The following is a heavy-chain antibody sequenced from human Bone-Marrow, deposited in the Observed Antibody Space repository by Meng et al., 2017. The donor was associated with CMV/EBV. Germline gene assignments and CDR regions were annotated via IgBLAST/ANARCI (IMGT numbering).Heavy chain of an antibody. D-gene: IGHD2-2*02. CDR1: GGSFSGYY. CDR2: INHSGST. J-gene: IGHJ4*02. CDR3: ARVEVPAAIRY. Sequence: SETLSLTCAVYGGSFSGYYWSWIRQPPGKGLEWIGEINHSGSTNYNPSLKSRVTISVDTSKNQFSLKLSSVTAADTAVYYCARVEVPAAIRYWGQGTRVTVAS. V-gene: IGHV4-34*01.